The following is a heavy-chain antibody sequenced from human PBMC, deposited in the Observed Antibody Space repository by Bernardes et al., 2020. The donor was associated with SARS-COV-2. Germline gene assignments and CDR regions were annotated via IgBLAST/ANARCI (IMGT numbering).Heavy chain of an antibody. CDR3: ARDIIVGEGFDY. Sequence: GGSLRLSCAASGFTFSGFWMSWVRQAPGKGLEWVANIKRDGSEKYYVDSVKGRFAISRDNAKNSLYLQMNSLRAEDTAVYYCARDIIVGEGFDYWGQGT. CDR2: IKRDGSEK. J-gene: IGHJ4*02. CDR1: GFTFSGFW. D-gene: IGHD3-16*02. V-gene: IGHV3-7*01.